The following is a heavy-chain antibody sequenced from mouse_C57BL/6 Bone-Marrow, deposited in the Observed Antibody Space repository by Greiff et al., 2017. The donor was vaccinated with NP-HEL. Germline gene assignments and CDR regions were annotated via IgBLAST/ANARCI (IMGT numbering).Heavy chain of an antibody. CDR3: ARERGKYY. Sequence: EVQLVESGGGLVKPGGSLKLSCAASGFTFSSYAMSWVRQTPEKRLEWVATISDGGSYTYYPDNVKGRFTISRDNAKNNLYLQMSHLKSEDTAMYYCARERGKYYGGQGTLVTVSA. CDR1: GFTFSSYA. J-gene: IGHJ3*01. D-gene: IGHD2-1*01. V-gene: IGHV5-4*01. CDR2: ISDGGSYT.